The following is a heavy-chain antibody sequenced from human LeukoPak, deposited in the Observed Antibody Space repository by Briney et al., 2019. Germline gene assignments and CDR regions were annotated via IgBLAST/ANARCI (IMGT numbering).Heavy chain of an antibody. CDR3: VRGAGSCSSTSCSLGY. CDR2: MNPNSGNT. CDR1: GYTLTSYD. Sequence: ASVKVSCKASGYTLTSYDINWVRQATGQGLEWMGWMNPNSGNTGYAQRLQGRVTITRNTSISTAYMELSSLRSEDTAVYYCVRGAGSCSSTSCSLGYWGQGTLVTVSS. D-gene: IGHD2-2*01. V-gene: IGHV1-8*03. J-gene: IGHJ4*02.